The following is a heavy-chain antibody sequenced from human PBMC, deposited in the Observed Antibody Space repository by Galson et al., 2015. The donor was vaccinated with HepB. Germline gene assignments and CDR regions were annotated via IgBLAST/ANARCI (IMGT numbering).Heavy chain of an antibody. CDR2: ISGSGGST. D-gene: IGHD3-22*01. V-gene: IGHV3-23*01. Sequence: SLRLSCAASGFTFSSYAMSWVRQAPGKGLEWVSAISGSGGSTYYADSVKGRFTISRDNSKNTLYLQMNSLRAEDTAVYYCAKDPYDSSGYYYLGYYYYGIDVWGQGTTVTVSS. J-gene: IGHJ6*02. CDR1: GFTFSSYA. CDR3: AKDPYDSSGYYYLGYYYYGIDV.